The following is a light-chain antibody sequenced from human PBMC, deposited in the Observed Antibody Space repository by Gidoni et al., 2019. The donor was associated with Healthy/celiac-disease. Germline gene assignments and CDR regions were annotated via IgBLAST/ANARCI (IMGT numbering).Light chain of an antibody. Sequence: TIFSSCSSSNIGNNYVSWYQQLPGTAHNLLIYDNNKRPSGIPDRFSGSKSGTSATLGLTGLQPGDEADDYCGSCDSSLSAGFYVFGTGTKVTV. CDR1: SSNIGNNY. CDR3: GSCDSSLSAGFYV. V-gene: IGLV1-51*01. CDR2: DNN. J-gene: IGLJ1*01.